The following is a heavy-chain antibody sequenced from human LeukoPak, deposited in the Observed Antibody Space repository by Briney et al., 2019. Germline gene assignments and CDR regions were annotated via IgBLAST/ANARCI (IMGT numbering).Heavy chain of an antibody. D-gene: IGHD3-22*01. J-gene: IGHJ4*02. CDR3: ARGSLMIGVDY. CDR1: GGSISSYY. V-gene: IGHV4-59*12. Sequence: PSETLSLTCTVSGGSISSYYWSWIRQPPGKGLEWIGYIYYSGSTNYNPSLKSRVTISVDTSKNQFSLKLSSVTAADTAVYYCARGSLMIGVDYWGQGTLVTVSS. CDR2: IYYSGST.